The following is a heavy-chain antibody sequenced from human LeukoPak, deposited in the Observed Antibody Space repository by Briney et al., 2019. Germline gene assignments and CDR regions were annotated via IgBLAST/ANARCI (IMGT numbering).Heavy chain of an antibody. Sequence: GGSPRLSCSASGFAFSAYWMNWVRQAPGKGPEWVANINLSGSAQYYVDSVKGRCTISRDNAKSSLYLQMNSLRVEDTAVYYCAAWGLHNYWGQGTLVTVSS. J-gene: IGHJ4*02. CDR3: AAWGLHNY. CDR1: GFAFSAYW. V-gene: IGHV3-7*01. D-gene: IGHD7-27*01. CDR2: INLSGSAQ.